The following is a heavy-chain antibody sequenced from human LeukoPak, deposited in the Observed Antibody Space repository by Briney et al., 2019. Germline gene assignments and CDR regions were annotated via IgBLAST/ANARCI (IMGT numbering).Heavy chain of an antibody. V-gene: IGHV4-61*02. D-gene: IGHD6-19*01. CDR3: ARDAGQWLVGSYYYYGMDV. CDR1: GGSISSTSYY. J-gene: IGHJ6*02. CDR2: IYTSGST. Sequence: SETLSLTCTASGGSISSTSYYWSWIRQPAGKGLEWIGRIYTSGSTNYNPSLKSRVTMSVDTSKNQFSLKLSSVTAADTAVYYCARDAGQWLVGSYYYYGMDVWGQGTTVTVSS.